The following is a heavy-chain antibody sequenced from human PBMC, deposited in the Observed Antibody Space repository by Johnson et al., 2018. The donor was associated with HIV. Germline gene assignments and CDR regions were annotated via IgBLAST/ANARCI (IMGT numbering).Heavy chain of an antibody. V-gene: IGHV3-30*04. CDR2: ISYYGSNK. J-gene: IGHJ3*02. CDR1: GFTFSSYA. D-gene: IGHD1-26*01. CDR3: VKDRGGRFSGSYLSLRVGAFDI. Sequence: QVQLVESGGGLVQPGGSLRLSCAASGFTFSSYAMHWVRQAPGKGLEWVAVISYYGSNKYYADSVKGRFTISRDNAKNSLYLQMNSLRAEDTAVYYCVKDRGGRFSGSYLSLRVGAFDIWGQGTLVTVSS.